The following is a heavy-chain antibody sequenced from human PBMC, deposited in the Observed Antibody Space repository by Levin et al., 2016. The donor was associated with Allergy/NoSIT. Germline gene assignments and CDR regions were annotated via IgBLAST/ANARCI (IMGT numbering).Heavy chain of an antibody. CDR2: IYSGGST. J-gene: IGHJ6*02. CDR3: ARGQQLALSDYYYYGMDV. D-gene: IGHD6-13*01. Sequence: VRQAPGKGLEWVSVIYSGGSTYYADSVKGRFTISRDNSKNTLYLQMNSLRAEDTAVYYCARGQQLALSDYYYYGMDVWGQGTTVTVSS. V-gene: IGHV3-53*01.